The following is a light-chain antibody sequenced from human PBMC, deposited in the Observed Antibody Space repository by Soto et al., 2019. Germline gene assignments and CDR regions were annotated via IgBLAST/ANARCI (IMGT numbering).Light chain of an antibody. CDR1: QSVSSN. Sequence: EIVMTQSPATLSVSPGERATLSCRARQSVSSNLAWYQQKPGQAPRPLIYGASTRATGIPARFSGSGSGTEFTLTISSLQSEDFAGYYCQQYNNWPPYTFGQGTKLESK. CDR3: QQYNNWPPYT. J-gene: IGKJ2*01. V-gene: IGKV3-15*01. CDR2: GAS.